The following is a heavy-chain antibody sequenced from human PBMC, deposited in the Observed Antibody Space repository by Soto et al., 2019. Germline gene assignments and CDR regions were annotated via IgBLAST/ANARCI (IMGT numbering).Heavy chain of an antibody. CDR3: ARRTSFLGAFDY. D-gene: IGHD3-16*02. CDR2: VAAGGGHT. CDR1: GFSFDKYA. Sequence: GGSLRLSCVASGFSFDKYAMAWVRQAPGKGLEWVSHVAAGGGHTYYAESVKGRFTISRDNSKNTLFPQINTLRADDTAIYFCARRTSFLGAFDYWGQGVLVTVSS. J-gene: IGHJ4*02. V-gene: IGHV3-23*01.